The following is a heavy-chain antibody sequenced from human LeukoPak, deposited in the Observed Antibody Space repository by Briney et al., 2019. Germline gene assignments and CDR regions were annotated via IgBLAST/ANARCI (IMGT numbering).Heavy chain of an antibody. CDR1: GFTFSSYS. J-gene: IGHJ1*01. CDR2: ISSSSSYI. Sequence: GGSLRLCCAASGFTFSSYSMNWVRQAPGKGLEWVSSISSSSSYIYYADSVKGRFTISRDNAKNSLYLQMNSLRAEDTAVYYCARDLYYYDSSGYPEYFQHWGQGTLVTVSS. CDR3: ARDLYYYDSSGYPEYFQH. D-gene: IGHD3-22*01. V-gene: IGHV3-21*01.